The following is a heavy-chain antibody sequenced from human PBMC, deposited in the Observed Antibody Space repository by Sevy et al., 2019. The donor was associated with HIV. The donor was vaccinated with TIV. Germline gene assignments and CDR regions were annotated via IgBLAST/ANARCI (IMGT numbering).Heavy chain of an antibody. V-gene: IGHV3-30-3*01. CDR3: ARPRANYVDHYFFFAMDG. D-gene: IGHD4-17*01. CDR1: GFAFSDYFA. CDR2: ISYDESDK. Sequence: GGSLRLSCAASGFAFSDYFAMHWVRQAPGKGLEWVALISYDESDKYYADSVKGRFTTSRDNFKNTLYLQMNSLTTEDTAVYYCARPRANYVDHYFFFAMDGWGQGTTVTVSS. J-gene: IGHJ6*02.